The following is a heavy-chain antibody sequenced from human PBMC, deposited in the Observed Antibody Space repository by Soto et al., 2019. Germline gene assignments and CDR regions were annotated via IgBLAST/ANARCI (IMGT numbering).Heavy chain of an antibody. Sequence: PGGSLRLSCAASGFSFNTYDMHWVRQAPDKGLEWVAVISYDVNRKYYADSLKGRFTISRDNSKNTLYLQMNSLRPEDTAVYYCAAMTTVTTGFDYWGPGTLVTVSS. D-gene: IGHD4-4*01. V-gene: IGHV3-30*03. CDR3: AAMTTVTTGFDY. CDR2: ISYDVNRK. CDR1: GFSFNTYD. J-gene: IGHJ4*02.